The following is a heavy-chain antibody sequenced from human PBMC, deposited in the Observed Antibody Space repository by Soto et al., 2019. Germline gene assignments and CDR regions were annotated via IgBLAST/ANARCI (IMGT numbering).Heavy chain of an antibody. CDR3: ARHKQWLGEYFYYGMDV. V-gene: IGHV4-39*01. J-gene: IGHJ6*02. CDR2: IYYSGST. Sequence: PSETLSLTCTVSGGSISSSGYYWGWIRQPPGKGLEWIGSIYYSGSTYYNPSLKSRVTISVDTSKNQFSLKLSSVTAADTALYYCARHKQWLGEYFYYGMDVWGQGTTVTVS. CDR1: GGSISSSGYY. D-gene: IGHD6-19*01.